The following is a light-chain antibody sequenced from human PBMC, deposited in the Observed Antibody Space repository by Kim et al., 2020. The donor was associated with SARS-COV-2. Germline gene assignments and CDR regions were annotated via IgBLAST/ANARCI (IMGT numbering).Light chain of an antibody. CDR1: QSVLSSSNNKNY. CDR3: QQYQSIPIT. Sequence: DIVMTQSPDSLAVSLGERATINCKSSQSVLSSSNNKNYLAWYQQKPGQPPKLLIYWASTRESGVPDRFSGSGSGTDFTLTISSLQAEDVAVSYCQQYQSIPITFGQGTRLEIK. J-gene: IGKJ5*01. CDR2: WAS. V-gene: IGKV4-1*01.